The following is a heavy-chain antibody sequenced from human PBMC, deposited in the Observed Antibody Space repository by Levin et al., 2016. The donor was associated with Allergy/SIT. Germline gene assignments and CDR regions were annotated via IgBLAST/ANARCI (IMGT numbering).Heavy chain of an antibody. CDR3: ARGLGYSYGQVFSERNYYMDV. D-gene: IGHD5-18*01. J-gene: IGHJ6*03. V-gene: IGHV4-59*01. CDR2: IYYSGST. Sequence: WIRQPPGKGLEWIGYIYYSGSTNYNPSLKSRVTLSLDTSKNQFSLKLSSVTAADTAVYYCARGLGYSYGQVFSERNYYMDVWGKGTTVTVSS.